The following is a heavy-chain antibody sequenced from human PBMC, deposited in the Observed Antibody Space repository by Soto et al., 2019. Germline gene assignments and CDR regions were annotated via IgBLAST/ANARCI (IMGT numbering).Heavy chain of an antibody. CDR3: ARGGFSGSGSYIQGDY. CDR1: GFTFSNYW. J-gene: IGHJ4*02. V-gene: IGHV3-74*01. CDR2: IKIDGSSI. Sequence: EVQLVESGGGLVQPGGSLRLSCAASGFTFSNYWMHWVRQAPGKGLVWVSRIKIDGSSISYADSVKGRFTISRDNARNTLYLQMNSLRAEDTAVYYCARGGFSGSGSYIQGDYWGQGTLVTVSS. D-gene: IGHD3-10*01.